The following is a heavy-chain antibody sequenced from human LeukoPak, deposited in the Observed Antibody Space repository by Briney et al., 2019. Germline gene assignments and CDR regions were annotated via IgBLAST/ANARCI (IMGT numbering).Heavy chain of an antibody. V-gene: IGHV5-51*01. CDR3: ARRGGYNYGYFDY. J-gene: IGHJ4*02. D-gene: IGHD5-18*01. Sequence: GESLKISCKGSEYSFTNYWIGWVRQTPGKGLEWRGFIYPGDSDTTYSPSFQGQVTISADKSISTAYLQWSSLKASDTAMYYCARRGGYNYGYFDYWGQGTQVTVSS. CDR2: IYPGDSDT. CDR1: EYSFTNYW.